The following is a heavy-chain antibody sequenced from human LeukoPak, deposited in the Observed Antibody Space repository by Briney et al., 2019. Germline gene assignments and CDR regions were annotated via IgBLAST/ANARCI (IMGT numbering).Heavy chain of an antibody. CDR1: GGSISSGSYY. V-gene: IGHV4-61*02. CDR2: IYTSGST. D-gene: IGHD3-16*01. CDR3: AREVEGSDIMGFDP. J-gene: IGHJ5*02. Sequence: PSETLSLTCTVSGGSISSGSYYWSWLRQPAGKGLEWIGRIYTSGSTNYNPSLKSRVTISVDTSKNQFSLKLSSVTAADTAVYYCAREVEGSDIMGFDPWGQGTLVTVSS.